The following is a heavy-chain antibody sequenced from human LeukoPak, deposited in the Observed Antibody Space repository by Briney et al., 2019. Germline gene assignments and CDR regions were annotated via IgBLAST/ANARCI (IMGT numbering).Heavy chain of an antibody. D-gene: IGHD1-26*01. CDR1: AFTFSDYY. CDR2: ISGSGERT. V-gene: IGHV3-23*01. J-gene: IGHJ4*02. CDR3: VSQSYSGSDNYYFHY. Sequence: GGSLRLSCAASAFTFSDYYMSWVRQAPGKGLEWVSIISGSGERTYYADSVKGRFAVSRDNSKNTLYLQMMSLRAEDTAVYYCVSQSYSGSDNYYFHYWGQGTLVAVSS.